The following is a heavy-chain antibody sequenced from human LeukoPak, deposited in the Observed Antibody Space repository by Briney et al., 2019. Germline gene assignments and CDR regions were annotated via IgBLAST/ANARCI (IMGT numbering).Heavy chain of an antibody. Sequence: SETLSLTCAVYGGSFSGYYWSWIRQPPGKGLEWIGEINHSGSTNYNPSLKSRVTISVDTSKNQFSLKLSSVTAADTAVYYCATGGTYYYGSGSYYSAWFDPWGQGTLVTVSS. J-gene: IGHJ5*02. D-gene: IGHD3-10*01. CDR3: ATGGTYYYGSGSYYSAWFDP. CDR2: INHSGST. V-gene: IGHV4-34*01. CDR1: GGSFSGYY.